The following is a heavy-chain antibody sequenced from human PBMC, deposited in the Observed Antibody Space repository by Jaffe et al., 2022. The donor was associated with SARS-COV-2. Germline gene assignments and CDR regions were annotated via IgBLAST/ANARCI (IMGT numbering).Heavy chain of an antibody. CDR1: GYTFTSYD. J-gene: IGHJ3*02. CDR3: ARGQSPDLYQLLYALGDAFDI. Sequence: QVQLVQSGAEVKKPGASVKVSCKASGYTFTSYDINWVRQATGQGLEWMGWMNPNSGNTGYAQKFQGRVTMTRNTSISTAYMELSSLRSEDTAVYYCARGQSPDLYQLLYALGDAFDIWGQGTMVTVSS. D-gene: IGHD2-2*02. V-gene: IGHV1-8*01. CDR2: MNPNSGNT.